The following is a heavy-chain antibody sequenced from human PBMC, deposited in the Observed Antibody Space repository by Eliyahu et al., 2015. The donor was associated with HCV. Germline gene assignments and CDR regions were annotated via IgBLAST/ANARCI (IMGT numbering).Heavy chain of an antibody. J-gene: IGHJ2*01. CDR3: ARDGEIGSGSYHRYFDL. CDR2: IIPIFGTA. Sequence: EVKKPGSSVKVSCKASGGTFSSYAISWVRQAPGQGLEWMXXIIPIFGTANYAQKFQXRVTITADESTSTAYMELSSLRSEDTAVYYCARDGEIGSGSYHRYFDLWGRGTLVTVSS. V-gene: IGHV1-69*01. D-gene: IGHD3-10*01. CDR1: GGTFSSYA.